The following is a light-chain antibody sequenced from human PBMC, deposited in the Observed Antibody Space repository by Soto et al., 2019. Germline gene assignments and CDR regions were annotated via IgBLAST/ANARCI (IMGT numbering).Light chain of an antibody. CDR1: QGISRS. CDR2: AAS. V-gene: IGKV1D-12*01. Sequence: DIQMTQSPSSVSASVGDRVTISCQASQGISRSLAWYQQKPGKAPKLLIYAASSLQSGVPSRFSGSGFGTDFTLTISSLQPEDSAIYYCQQADTLPITFGQGPRLEIK. J-gene: IGKJ5*01. CDR3: QQADTLPIT.